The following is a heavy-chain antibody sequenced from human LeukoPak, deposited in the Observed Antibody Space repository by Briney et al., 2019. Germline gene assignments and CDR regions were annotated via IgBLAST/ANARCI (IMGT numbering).Heavy chain of an antibody. CDR3: VKDRGSHITDY. CDR1: GGSINSYY. D-gene: IGHD1-26*01. J-gene: IGHJ4*02. CDR2: FYTSGSA. V-gene: IGHV4-4*07. Sequence: PSETLSLTCTVSGGSINSYYWSWIRQPAGKGLEWIGRFYTSGSATYNPSLKSRVTMPVDTSKNQFSLKLTSVTAADTAVYYCVKDRGSHITDYWGQGTLVTVSS.